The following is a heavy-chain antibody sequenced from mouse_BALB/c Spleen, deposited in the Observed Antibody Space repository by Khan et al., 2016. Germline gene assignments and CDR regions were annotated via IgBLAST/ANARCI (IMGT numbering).Heavy chain of an antibody. CDR3: ARLHYCDRFAY. V-gene: IGHV4-1*02. CDR1: GFDFSRYW. J-gene: IGHJ3*01. D-gene: IGHD1-2*01. Sequence: EVKLLESGGGLVQPGGSLKLSCAASGFDFSRYWMSWVRQAPGKGLEWIGEINPDSSTINYTPSLKDKFIISRDNANNTLYLQMSNVRSEDTALYYCARLHYCDRFAYWGQGTLVTVSA. CDR2: INPDSSTI.